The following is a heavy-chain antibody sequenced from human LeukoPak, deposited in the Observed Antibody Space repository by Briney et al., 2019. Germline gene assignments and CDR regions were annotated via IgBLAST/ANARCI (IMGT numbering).Heavy chain of an antibody. Sequence: GSLRLSCAASGFTFSSHWMNWVRQAPGKGLEWVSSISSSSSYIYYADSVKGRFTISRDNAKNSLYLQMNSLRAEDTAVYYCASLVAAPSGYWGQGTLVTVSS. D-gene: IGHD2-15*01. CDR3: ASLVAAPSGY. J-gene: IGHJ4*02. V-gene: IGHV3-21*01. CDR2: ISSSSSYI. CDR1: GFTFSSHW.